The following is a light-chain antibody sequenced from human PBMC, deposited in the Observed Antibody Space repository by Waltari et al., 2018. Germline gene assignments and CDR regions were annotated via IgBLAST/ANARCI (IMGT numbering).Light chain of an antibody. CDR2: SAS. Sequence: AIQMTQSPSSLSASVGDRVTITCRANQDIRNDLAWYQHKPGKAPNLLIYSASNLQSGVPSRFSGGGFGTDVTLTISGLQAEDFATYYCLQDYNSWTFGQGTKVEI. V-gene: IGKV1-6*02. CDR3: LQDYNSWT. CDR1: QDIRND. J-gene: IGKJ1*01.